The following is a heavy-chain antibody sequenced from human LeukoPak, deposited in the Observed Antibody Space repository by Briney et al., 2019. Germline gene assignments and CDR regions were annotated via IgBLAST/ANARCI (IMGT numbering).Heavy chain of an antibody. Sequence: ASVKVSCKASGYTFTSYYMHWVRQAPGQGLEWMGIINPSGGSTSYAQKFQGRVTMTRDTSTSTVYMELSRLRSDDTAVYYCARGGRGTVVNRDAFDIWGQGTMVTVSS. J-gene: IGHJ3*02. V-gene: IGHV1-46*01. CDR3: ARGGRGTVVNRDAFDI. CDR2: INPSGGST. D-gene: IGHD4-23*01. CDR1: GYTFTSYY.